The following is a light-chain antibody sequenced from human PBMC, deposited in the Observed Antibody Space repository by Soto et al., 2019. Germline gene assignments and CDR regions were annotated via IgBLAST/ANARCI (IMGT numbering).Light chain of an antibody. Sequence: QAALTQPASVCGSPGQSITISCTGTSSDVGGYNYVSWYQQHPGKAPKLMIYDVGNRPSGVSNRFSGSKSDNTASLTISGLQAEDEADYYCSSYTSSTFYVFGGGTKLTVL. CDR1: SSDVGGYNY. V-gene: IGLV2-14*01. CDR3: SSYTSSTFYV. J-gene: IGLJ1*01. CDR2: DVG.